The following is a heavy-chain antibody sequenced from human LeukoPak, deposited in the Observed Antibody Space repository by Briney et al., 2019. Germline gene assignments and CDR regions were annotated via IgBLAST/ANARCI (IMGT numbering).Heavy chain of an antibody. J-gene: IGHJ4*02. CDR3: AKAFGTNGYYQLPIDD. D-gene: IGHD3-22*01. V-gene: IGHV3-23*01. CDR1: GFTVSSNY. Sequence: GGSLRLSCAASGFTVSSNYMTWVRQAPGKGLECVSVITGSGDTTYYADSVKGRFTIFRDNSKNTLYLQLNNLRAEDTAIYYCAKAFGTNGYYQLPIDDWGQGTLVTVSS. CDR2: ITGSGDTT.